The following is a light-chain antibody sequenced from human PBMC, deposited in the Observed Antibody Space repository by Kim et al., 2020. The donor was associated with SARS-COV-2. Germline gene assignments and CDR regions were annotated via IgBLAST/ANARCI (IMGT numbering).Light chain of an antibody. Sequence: PGERATLSCRASQSVSSSYLAWYQQKPGQAPRLLIYGTSTRATGIPDRFSGSGSETDFTLTISRLEPEDFAVYYCQHYGTSPPWTFGQGTKVDIK. V-gene: IGKV3-20*01. CDR1: QSVSSSY. CDR2: GTS. J-gene: IGKJ1*01. CDR3: QHYGTSPPWT.